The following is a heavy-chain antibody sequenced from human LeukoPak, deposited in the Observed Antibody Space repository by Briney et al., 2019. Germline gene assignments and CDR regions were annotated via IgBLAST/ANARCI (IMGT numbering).Heavy chain of an antibody. CDR3: AKDYGDFDY. CDR1: GFTFSSYW. CDR2: IKKDGSEK. J-gene: IGHJ4*02. D-gene: IGHD4-17*01. Sequence: GGSLRLSCAASGFTFSSYWMSWVRQAPGKGLEWVANIKKDGSEKYYVDSVKGRFTVSRDNAKNSLYLQMNSLRAEDTAVYYCAKDYGDFDYWGQGTLVTVSS. V-gene: IGHV3-7*01.